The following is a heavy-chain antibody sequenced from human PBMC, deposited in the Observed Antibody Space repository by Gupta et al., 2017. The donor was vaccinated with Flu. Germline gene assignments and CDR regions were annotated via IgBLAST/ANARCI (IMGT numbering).Heavy chain of an antibody. CDR2: IYSSGRT. CDR3: TTASGTTVSGDDY. D-gene: IGHD1-1*01. CDR1: GASISSSNYY. J-gene: IGHJ4*02. Sequence: QVQLQESRPGLVKPSQTLSLTCTVSGASISSSNYYWGWIRQPAGKGLEWIGRIYSSGRTNYNPSLKSRVTMSLDTSQNQFSLELSSVTAADTAVYYCTTASGTTVSGDDYWGQGTLVTVSS. V-gene: IGHV4-61*02.